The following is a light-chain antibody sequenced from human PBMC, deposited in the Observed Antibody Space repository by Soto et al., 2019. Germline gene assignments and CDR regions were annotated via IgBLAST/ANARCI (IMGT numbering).Light chain of an antibody. V-gene: IGKV1-39*01. J-gene: IGKJ2*01. Sequence: DFQMTQSPTSLSASVGDRVTITCRASQSISNRLNWYQHKPGKAPNLLIYAASSLHSGVPSRFSGSGSGTDFTLTISSLQPEDFGTYYCQQSYSIPYTFGQGTNL. CDR1: QSISNR. CDR2: AAS. CDR3: QQSYSIPYT.